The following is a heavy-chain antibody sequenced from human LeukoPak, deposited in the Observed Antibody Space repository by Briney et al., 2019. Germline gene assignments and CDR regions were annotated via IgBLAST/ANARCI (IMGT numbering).Heavy chain of an antibody. J-gene: IGHJ5*02. V-gene: IGHV4-59*08. CDR1: GASISNYY. CDR3: ATYASPGGPNWLDP. CDR2: IHYSGRT. Sequence: SETLSLTCTVSGASISNYYWSWIRQPPGKGLGWLGSIHYSGRTNYNPSLKSRVPLSIDTSMNQFSLKLISVPPADTAVYNCATYASPGGPNWLDPWGQGTLVTVPT. D-gene: IGHD2-15*01.